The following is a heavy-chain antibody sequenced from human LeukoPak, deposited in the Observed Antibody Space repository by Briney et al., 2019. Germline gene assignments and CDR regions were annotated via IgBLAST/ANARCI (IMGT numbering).Heavy chain of an antibody. CDR1: GFTFSSYA. CDR2: ISSNGGST. CDR3: ARVGGYYVSSGYYPLDY. D-gene: IGHD3-22*01. Sequence: GGSLSFSCAASGFTFSSYAMHWLRQAPGKGLEYVSAISSNGGSTYYANSVKGRFTISRDNSKNTLYLQMGSLRAEDMAVYYCARVGGYYVSSGYYPLDYWCWGTGVTVSA. J-gene: IGHJ4*02. V-gene: IGHV3-64*01.